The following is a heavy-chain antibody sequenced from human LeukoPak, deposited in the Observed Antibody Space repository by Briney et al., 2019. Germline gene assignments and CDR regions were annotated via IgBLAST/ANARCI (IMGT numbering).Heavy chain of an antibody. V-gene: IGHV4-34*01. CDR3: ARGACSSTSCYGLDI. CDR2: INHSGST. Sequence: SETLSLTCAVYGGSFSVYYWSWIRQPPGKGLEWIGEINHSGSTNYNPSLKSRVTISVDTSKNQFSLKLSSVTAADTAVYYCARGACSSTSCYGLDIWGQGTMVTVSS. J-gene: IGHJ3*02. D-gene: IGHD2-2*01. CDR1: GGSFSVYY.